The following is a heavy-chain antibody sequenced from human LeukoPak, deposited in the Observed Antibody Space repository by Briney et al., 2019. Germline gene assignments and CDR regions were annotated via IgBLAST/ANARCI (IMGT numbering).Heavy chain of an antibody. CDR1: GYTFIRYG. V-gene: IGHV1-18*01. J-gene: IGHJ3*02. CDR3: ARDFLDYSNLPDAFDI. CDR2: ISAYSGNT. Sequence: GASVKVSCKASGYTFIRYGISWVRQAPGQGLQWMGWISAYSGNTNYPQRLQGRVTMTSDTSTSTAYMELRSLRSDDTAVYYCARDFLDYSNLPDAFDIWGQGTMLTVSS. D-gene: IGHD4-11*01.